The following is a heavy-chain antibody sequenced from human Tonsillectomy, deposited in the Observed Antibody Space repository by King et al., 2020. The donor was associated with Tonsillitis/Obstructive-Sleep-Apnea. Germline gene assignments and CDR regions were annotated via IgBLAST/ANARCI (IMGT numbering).Heavy chain of an antibody. CDR2: IDPSDSYT. Sequence: VQLVQSGAEVKKPGESLRISCKGSGYSFTSYWISWVRQMPGKGLEWMGRIDPSDSYTNYSPSFQGHVTISAEKSISPAHLPWSSLKASDTAMYYCARHYRGYSYGYTDYWGQGTLVTVSS. V-gene: IGHV5-10-1*03. CDR3: ARHYRGYSYGYTDY. J-gene: IGHJ4*02. CDR1: GYSFTSYW. D-gene: IGHD5-18*01.